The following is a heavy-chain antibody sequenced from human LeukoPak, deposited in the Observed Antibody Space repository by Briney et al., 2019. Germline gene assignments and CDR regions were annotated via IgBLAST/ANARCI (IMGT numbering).Heavy chain of an antibody. CDR2: IYYSGST. CDR3: ARPTREQQLVGFDY. CDR1: GGSISGSSYY. J-gene: IGHJ4*02. Sequence: SETLSLTCTVSGGSISGSSYYWGWIRQPPGKGLEWIGSIYYSGSTYYNPSLKSRVTISVDTSKNQFSLKLNSVTATDTAVYYCARPTREQQLVGFDYWGQGTLVTVSS. D-gene: IGHD6-13*01. V-gene: IGHV4-39*01.